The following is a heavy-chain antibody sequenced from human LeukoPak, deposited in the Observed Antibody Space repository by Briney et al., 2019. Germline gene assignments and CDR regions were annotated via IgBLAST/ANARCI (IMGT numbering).Heavy chain of an antibody. CDR1: GFTFSSYG. CDR2: IWYDGSNK. D-gene: IGHD3-22*01. Sequence: GGSLRLSCAASGFTFSSYGMHWVRQAPGKGLEWVAVIWYDGSNKYYADSVKGRFTISSDNSKNTLYLQMNSLRAEDTAVYYCARELGYYDSSGYFDYWGQGTLVTVSS. J-gene: IGHJ4*02. V-gene: IGHV3-33*01. CDR3: ARELGYYDSSGYFDY.